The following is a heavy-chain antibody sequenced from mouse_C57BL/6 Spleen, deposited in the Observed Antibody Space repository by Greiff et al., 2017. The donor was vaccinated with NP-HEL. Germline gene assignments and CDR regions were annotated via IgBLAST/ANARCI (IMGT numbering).Heavy chain of an antibody. V-gene: IGHV1-82*01. CDR3: ANDYERYFDV. J-gene: IGHJ1*03. D-gene: IGHD2-4*01. CDR2: IYPGDGDT. CDR1: GYAFSSSW. Sequence: QVQLKQSGPELVKPGASVKISCKASGYAFSSSWMNWVKQRPGKGLEWIGRIYPGDGDTNYNGKFKGKATLTADKSSSTAYMQLSSLTSEDSAVYFCANDYERYFDVWGTGTTVTVSS.